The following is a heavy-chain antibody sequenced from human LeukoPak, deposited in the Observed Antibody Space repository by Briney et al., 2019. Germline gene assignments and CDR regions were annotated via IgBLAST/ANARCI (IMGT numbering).Heavy chain of an antibody. CDR3: AVRYCSTSSCYPYFDY. J-gene: IGHJ4*02. Sequence: SETLSLTCTVSGGSIIGSTYFWGWIRQPPGKGLEWFRSIYYSGSTYYNPSLKGRLTISVDTSKNHFSLKLSSVTAADTAVYYCAVRYCSTSSCYPYFDYWGQGTLVTVSS. V-gene: IGHV4-39*02. D-gene: IGHD2-2*01. CDR2: IYYSGST. CDR1: GGSIIGSTYF.